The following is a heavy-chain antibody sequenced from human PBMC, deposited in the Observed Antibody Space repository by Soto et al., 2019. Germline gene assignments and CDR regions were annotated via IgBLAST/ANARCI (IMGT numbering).Heavy chain of an antibody. J-gene: IGHJ4*02. Sequence: SVKVSCKASGGTFSSYAISWVRQAPGQGLEWMGGIIPIFGTANYAQKFQGRVTITADESTSTAYMELSSLRSEDTAVYYCASPPGIAVAGTFFDYWGQGTLVTVSS. CDR1: GGTFSSYA. CDR2: IIPIFGTA. D-gene: IGHD6-19*01. V-gene: IGHV1-69*13. CDR3: ASPPGIAVAGTFFDY.